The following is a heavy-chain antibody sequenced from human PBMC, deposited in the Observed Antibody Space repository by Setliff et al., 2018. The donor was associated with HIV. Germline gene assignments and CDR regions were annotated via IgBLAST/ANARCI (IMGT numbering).Heavy chain of an antibody. Sequence: SETLSLTCTVYGGSFSNYYTNWIRQPPGKGLEWLGEIYHSGTANYNPSLKSRVTVSVDTSKNQFSLKLTSVTAADTAVYFCARLHLRVPPSIFDYWSPGTMVTVSS. J-gene: IGHJ4*02. CDR1: GGSFSNYY. V-gene: IGHV4-34*01. CDR3: ARLHLRVPPSIFDY. D-gene: IGHD2-2*01. CDR2: IYHSGTA.